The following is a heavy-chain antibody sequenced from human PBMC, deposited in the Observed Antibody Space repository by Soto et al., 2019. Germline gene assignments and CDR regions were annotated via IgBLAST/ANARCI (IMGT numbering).Heavy chain of an antibody. CDR2: IKSKRDGGTT. V-gene: IGHV3-15*01. D-gene: IGHD5-12*01. J-gene: IGHJ4*02. CDR1: GFTVSNAW. Sequence: EVQLVESGGGLVEPGGSLRLSCAASGFTVSNAWMTWVRLVPGKGLEWVGRIKSKRDGGTTVYAAPVRGRVTISRDDSKNTLYLQVDSLKTEDTAVYYCTTGWAMSGYFEYYYDYWGQGALVTVSS. CDR3: TTGWAMSGYFEYYYDY.